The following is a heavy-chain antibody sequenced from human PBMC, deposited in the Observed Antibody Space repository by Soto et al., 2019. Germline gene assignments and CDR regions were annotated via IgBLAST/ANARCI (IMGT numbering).Heavy chain of an antibody. V-gene: IGHV3-23*01. CDR1: GFTFSNYA. D-gene: IGHD3-10*01. Sequence: PGGSLRLSCAASGFTFSNYAMSWVRETPEKGLEWVSAISGSGGATYYADSVKGRFTISRDNSKNTLYFQMNSLRTEDTATYYCTKVYGSWSSDYWGQVT. CDR3: TKVYGSWSSDY. CDR2: ISGSGGAT. J-gene: IGHJ4*02.